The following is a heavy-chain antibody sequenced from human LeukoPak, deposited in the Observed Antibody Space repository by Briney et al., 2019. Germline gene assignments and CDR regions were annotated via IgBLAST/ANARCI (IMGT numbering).Heavy chain of an antibody. CDR2: IYYSGST. CDR3: ARFLYGDPYYFDY. CDR1: GGSISSYY. V-gene: IGHV4-59*01. D-gene: IGHD4-17*01. Sequence: PSETLSLTCTVSGGSISSYYWSWIRQPPGKGLEWIGYIYYSGSTNCNPSLKSRVTISVDTSKNQFSLKLSSVAAADTAVYYCARFLYGDPYYFDYWGQGTLVTVSS. J-gene: IGHJ4*02.